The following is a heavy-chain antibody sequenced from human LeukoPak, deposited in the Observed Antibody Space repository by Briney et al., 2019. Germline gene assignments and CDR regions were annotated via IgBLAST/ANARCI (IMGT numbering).Heavy chain of an antibody. Sequence: GGSLRLSCAASGFTFNKTWMSWVRLAPGKGLEWVGRIKNKGDGGTTDYAAPVKGRFTVSRDASKSTLYLQMNSLKTEDTAVYYCTTSGTPFEYWGQGTLVTVSS. D-gene: IGHD3-10*01. V-gene: IGHV3-15*01. CDR2: IKNKGDGGTT. J-gene: IGHJ4*02. CDR3: TTSGTPFEY. CDR1: GFTFNKTW.